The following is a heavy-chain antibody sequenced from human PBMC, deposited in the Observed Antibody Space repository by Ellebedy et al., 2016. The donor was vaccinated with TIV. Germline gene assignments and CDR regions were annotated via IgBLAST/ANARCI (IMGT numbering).Heavy chain of an antibody. Sequence: GESLKISXAASGFTFSSYGMHWVRQAPGKGLEWVAVIWYDRSNQYYSDSVKGRFTISRDNSKNTLYLQMNSLRAEDTAVYYCARDLGSGRYPGHWGQGTLVTVSS. J-gene: IGHJ4*02. CDR2: IWYDRSNQ. CDR3: ARDLGSGRYPGH. D-gene: IGHD3-10*01. V-gene: IGHV3-33*01. CDR1: GFTFSSYG.